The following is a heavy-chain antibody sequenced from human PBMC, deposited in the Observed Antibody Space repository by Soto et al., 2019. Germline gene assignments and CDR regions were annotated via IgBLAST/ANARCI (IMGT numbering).Heavy chain of an antibody. Sequence: GASVKVSCKASGYTFTSYYMHWVRQAPGQGLEWMGIINPSGGSTSYAQKFQGRVTMTRDTSTSTVYMELSSLRSEDTAVYYCASVGGYSGYDFVGGDYYYYGMDVWGQGTTVTVSS. CDR2: INPSGGST. CDR3: ASVGGYSGYDFVGGDYYYYGMDV. J-gene: IGHJ6*02. D-gene: IGHD5-12*01. CDR1: GYTFTSYY. V-gene: IGHV1-46*01.